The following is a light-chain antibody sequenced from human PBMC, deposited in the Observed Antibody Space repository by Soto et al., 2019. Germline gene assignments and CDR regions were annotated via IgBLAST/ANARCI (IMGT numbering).Light chain of an antibody. CDR2: AAS. Sequence: DIQMTQSPSSVSASVGDRVTLTGPASQGISNSLAGYQQRPGKEPKLLIYAASSLQSGVPSRFSGSGSGTDFTLTISSLQPEDFSTYYCQQGSTTPITFGLGTRVEIK. V-gene: IGKV1-12*01. J-gene: IGKJ5*01. CDR3: QQGSTTPIT. CDR1: QGISNS.